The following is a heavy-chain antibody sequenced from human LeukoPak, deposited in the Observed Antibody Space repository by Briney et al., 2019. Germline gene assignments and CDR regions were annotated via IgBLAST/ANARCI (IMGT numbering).Heavy chain of an antibody. CDR1: GGTFSSYT. CDR2: IIPILGIA. V-gene: IGHV1-69*02. CDR3: ARGGDLKGELDY. Sequence: GASVKVSCKASGGTFSSYTISWVRQAPGQGLEWMGRIIPILGIANYAQKFQGRVTITADKSTSTAYMELSSLRSEDTDVYYCARGGDLKGELDYWGQGTLVTVSS. J-gene: IGHJ4*02. D-gene: IGHD3-16*01.